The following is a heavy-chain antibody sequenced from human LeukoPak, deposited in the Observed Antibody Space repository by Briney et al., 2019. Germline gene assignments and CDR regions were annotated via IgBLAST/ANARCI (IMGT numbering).Heavy chain of an antibody. D-gene: IGHD1-26*01. Sequence: GGSLRLSCAASGFTFSSYAMSWVRQAPGKGLEWVSAISGSGGSTYYADSVKGRFTISRDNSKNTLYLQMNSLRAEDTAVYYCAKGLANIVGATTDYWGQGTLVTVSS. CDR2: ISGSGGST. J-gene: IGHJ4*02. V-gene: IGHV3-23*01. CDR1: GFTFSSYA. CDR3: AKGLANIVGATTDY.